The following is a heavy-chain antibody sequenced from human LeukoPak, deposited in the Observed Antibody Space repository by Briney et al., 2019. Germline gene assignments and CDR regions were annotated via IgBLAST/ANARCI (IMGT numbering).Heavy chain of an antibody. CDR3: ARDRSRDRPDY. D-gene: IGHD1-26*01. CDR2: IYSGGST. Sequence: GGTLRLSCAASGFTVSSNYMSWVRQAPGKGLEWVSVIYSGGSTYYADSVKGRFTISRDNSKNTLYLQMNSLRAEDTAVYYCARDRSRDRPDYWGQGTLVTVSS. CDR1: GFTVSSNY. V-gene: IGHV3-53*01. J-gene: IGHJ4*02.